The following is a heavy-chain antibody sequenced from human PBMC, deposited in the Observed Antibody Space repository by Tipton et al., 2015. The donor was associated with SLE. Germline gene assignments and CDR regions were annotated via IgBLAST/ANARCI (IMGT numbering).Heavy chain of an antibody. CDR3: AREVGDILTGYYHFDY. J-gene: IGHJ4*02. CDR1: GGSISRYY. V-gene: IGHV4-4*08. Sequence: TLSLTCTVSGGSISRYYWRWIRQPPGKGLEWIGYIYTSGSTNYNPSLKSRVTISVDTSKNQFSLKRSSVTAADTAVYYCAREVGDILTGYYHFDYWGQGTLVTVSS. D-gene: IGHD3-9*01. CDR2: IYTSGST.